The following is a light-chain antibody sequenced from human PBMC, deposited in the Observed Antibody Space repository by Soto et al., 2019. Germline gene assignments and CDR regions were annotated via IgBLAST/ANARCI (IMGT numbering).Light chain of an antibody. CDR1: SPQIGAGYD. Sequence: SVVTQPPPLSGAPGQRVTISCTGGSPQIGAGYDVHWYQQLPGTAPKLLIYGNSNRPSGVPDRFSGSKSGTSASLAITGLQAEDEADYCCQSYDSSLSGYVFGTGTKVTVL. J-gene: IGLJ1*01. V-gene: IGLV1-40*01. CDR3: QSYDSSLSGYV. CDR2: GNS.